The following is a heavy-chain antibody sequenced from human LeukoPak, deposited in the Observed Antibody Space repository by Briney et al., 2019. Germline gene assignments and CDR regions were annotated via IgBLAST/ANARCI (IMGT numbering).Heavy chain of an antibody. J-gene: IGHJ2*01. Sequence: SETLSLTCTVSGGSINSYYWSWIRQPPGKGLEWIGEIYHSGSTNYNPSLKSRVTISVDKSKNQFSLKLSSVTAADTAVYYCARGYDGSGYYYRNWYFDLWGRGTLVTVSS. CDR3: ARGYDGSGYYYRNWYFDL. CDR2: IYHSGST. D-gene: IGHD3-22*01. V-gene: IGHV4-59*12. CDR1: GGSINSYY.